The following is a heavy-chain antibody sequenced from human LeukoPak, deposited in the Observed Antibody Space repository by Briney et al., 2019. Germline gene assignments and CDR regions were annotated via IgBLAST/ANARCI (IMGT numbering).Heavy chain of an antibody. D-gene: IGHD6-13*01. CDR1: GFTISSNY. J-gene: IGHJ6*02. CDR3: AGPGNSWYSFGMDV. CDR2: IYSGGST. Sequence: GGSLRLSCAASGFTISSNYMSWVRQAPGKGLEWGSVIYSGGSTYYADSVKGRFTISRDNSRNTLYLQMNSLRAEDTAVYYCAGPGNSWYSFGMDVWGQGTTVTVSS. V-gene: IGHV3-66*01.